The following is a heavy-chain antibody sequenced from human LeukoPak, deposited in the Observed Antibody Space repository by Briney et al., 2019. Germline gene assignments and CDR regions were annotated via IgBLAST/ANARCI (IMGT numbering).Heavy chain of an antibody. V-gene: IGHV1-2*02. CDR1: GYTFTGYY. CDR2: INPNSGGT. CDR3: ASPKDDSYSGLDY. D-gene: IGHD3-10*01. J-gene: IGHJ4*02. Sequence: ASVKVSCKASGYTFTGYYMHWVRQAPGQGLEWMGWINPNSGGTNYAQNFQGRVTMTRDTSISTAYMELSRLRSDDTAVYYCASPKDDSYSGLDYWGQGTLVTVPS.